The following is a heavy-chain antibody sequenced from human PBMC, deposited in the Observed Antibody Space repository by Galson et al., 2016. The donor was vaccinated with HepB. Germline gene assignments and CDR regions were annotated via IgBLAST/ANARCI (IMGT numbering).Heavy chain of an antibody. Sequence: ETLSLTCDVNGRSFSGDYWNWIRQPPGKGLEWIGEINHSGSTKYNPSLKSRVTISADTSKNQFSLKLSSVTAADTAVYYCATDGHSGYELTNWGQGTLVTVSS. D-gene: IGHD5-12*01. CDR2: INHSGST. CDR1: GRSFSGDY. CDR3: ATDGHSGYELTN. V-gene: IGHV4-34*01. J-gene: IGHJ4*02.